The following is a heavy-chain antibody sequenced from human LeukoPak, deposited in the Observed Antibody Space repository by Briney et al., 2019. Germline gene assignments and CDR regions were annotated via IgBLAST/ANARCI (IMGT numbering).Heavy chain of an antibody. CDR2: IKSKTDGRTT. J-gene: IGHJ4*02. CDR3: TTEARDYYDSSGYSS. D-gene: IGHD3-22*01. Sequence: GGSLRLSCAASGFTFSNAWMSWVRQAPGKGLEWVGRIKSKTDGRTTDYAAPVKGRFTISRDDSKNTLYLQMNSLKTEDTAVYYCTTEARDYYDSSGYSSWGQGTLVTVSS. V-gene: IGHV3-15*01. CDR1: GFTFSNAW.